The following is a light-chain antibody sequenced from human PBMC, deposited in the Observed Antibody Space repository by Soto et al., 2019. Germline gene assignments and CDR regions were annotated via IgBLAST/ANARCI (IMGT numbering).Light chain of an antibody. CDR3: CSYAGSYTLV. V-gene: IGLV2-11*01. Sequence: QSVLTQPRSVTGSPGQSVTISCTGTSSDVGGYNYVSWYQQHPGKVPKLMINDVNERPSGVPDRFSGSKSGNTASLTISGLQAEDEADYYCCSYAGSYTLVFGGGTQLTVL. J-gene: IGLJ3*02. CDR1: SSDVGGYNY. CDR2: DVN.